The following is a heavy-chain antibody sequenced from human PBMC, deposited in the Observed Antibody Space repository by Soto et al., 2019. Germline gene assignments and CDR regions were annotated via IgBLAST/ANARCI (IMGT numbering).Heavy chain of an antibody. CDR2: IIPIFGTA. CDR3: AKYSSSQLLGGMDV. V-gene: IGHV1-69*01. D-gene: IGHD6-13*01. J-gene: IGHJ6*02. CDR1: GGTFSSYA. Sequence: QVQLVQSGAEVKKPGSSVKVSCKASGGTFSSYAISWVRQAPGQGREWMGGIIPIFGTANYAQKFQGRVTITADESTSTAYMEMSSLRSEDNAVYYCAKYSSSQLLGGMDVWGQGTTVTVYS.